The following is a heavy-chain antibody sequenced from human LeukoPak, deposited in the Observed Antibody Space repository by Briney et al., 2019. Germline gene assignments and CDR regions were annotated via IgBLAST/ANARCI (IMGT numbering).Heavy chain of an antibody. CDR1: DGSFSSYY. CDR3: ASTLTSGWPFDI. CDR2: INHSGGT. J-gene: IGHJ3*02. Sequence: KSSETLSLTCAVYDGSFSSYYWNWIRQSPGKELEWIGDINHSGGTNYNPSLKSRVTISVDTSKNQFSLKLNSVTAADTAVYYCASTLTSGWPFDIWGRGTMVTVSS. D-gene: IGHD6-19*01. V-gene: IGHV4-34*01.